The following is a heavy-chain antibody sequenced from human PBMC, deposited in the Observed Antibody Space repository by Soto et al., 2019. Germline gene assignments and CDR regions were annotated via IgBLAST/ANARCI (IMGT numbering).Heavy chain of an antibody. D-gene: IGHD3-16*01. CDR3: ANSGGGSGDYYYGMDV. Sequence: TLSLTCTVSGGSISSYYWSWIRQPPGKGLEWIGYIYYSGSTNYNPSLKSRVTISVDTSKNQFSLKLSSVTAADTAVYYCANSGGGSGDYYYGMDVWGQGTTVTVSS. CDR2: IYYSGST. CDR1: GGSISSYY. J-gene: IGHJ6*02. V-gene: IGHV4-59*01.